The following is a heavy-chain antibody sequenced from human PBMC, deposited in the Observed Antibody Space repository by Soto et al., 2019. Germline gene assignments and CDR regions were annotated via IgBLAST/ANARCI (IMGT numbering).Heavy chain of an antibody. J-gene: IGHJ4*02. D-gene: IGHD1-26*01. V-gene: IGHV1-3*01. CDR1: GYTITNHF. Sequence: ASVKVSCKASGYTITNHFVHWVRQAPGQRLEWMGWINAGNGNTKYSQKFQGRVTITRDTSASTAYMELSSLRSEDTAVYYCARDVGATGDWGQGTLVTVSS. CDR3: ARDVGATGD. CDR2: INAGNGNT.